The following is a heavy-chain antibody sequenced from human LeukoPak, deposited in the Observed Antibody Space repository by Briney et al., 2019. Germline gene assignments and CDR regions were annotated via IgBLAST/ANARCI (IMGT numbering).Heavy chain of an antibody. Sequence: SETLSLTCTVSGGSISSYYWSWIRQPAGKGLEWIGRIYTSGSTNYNPSLKSRVTISVDTSKNQFSLKLSSVTAADTAVYYCARVKRYCSGGSCYSEFGWFDPWGQGTLVTVSS. CDR2: IYTSGST. J-gene: IGHJ5*02. D-gene: IGHD2-15*01. CDR3: ARVKRYCSGGSCYSEFGWFDP. CDR1: GGSISSYY. V-gene: IGHV4-4*07.